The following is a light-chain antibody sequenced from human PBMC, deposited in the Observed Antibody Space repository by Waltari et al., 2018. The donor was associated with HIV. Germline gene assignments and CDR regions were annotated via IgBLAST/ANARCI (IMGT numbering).Light chain of an antibody. Sequence: QTVVTQESSFSVSPGGTVTLPCGLTSGSVSARYYPTWYQQTPGQAPRTLIYSTNTRSSGVPDRFSGSILGNKAALTITGAQADDESDYYCVLYMGSGIWVFGGGTKLTVL. CDR1: SGSVSARYY. J-gene: IGLJ2*01. CDR3: VLYMGSGIWV. CDR2: STN. V-gene: IGLV8-61*01.